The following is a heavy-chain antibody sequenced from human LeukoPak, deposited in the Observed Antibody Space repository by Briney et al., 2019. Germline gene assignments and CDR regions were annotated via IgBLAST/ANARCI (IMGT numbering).Heavy chain of an antibody. J-gene: IGHJ4*02. D-gene: IGHD3-16*01. V-gene: IGHV3-7*01. Sequence: GGSLRLSCVASGFTLSNYWMTWVRQAPGKGLEWVANIEQDGSEKYSVDSVKGRFTISRDNAKNSLYLQMNSLRGEDTAVYYCARVRKGYDYVWGSRDYYLDYWGQGTLVTVSS. CDR3: ARVRKGYDYVWGSRDYYLDY. CDR1: GFTLSNYW. CDR2: IEQDGSEK.